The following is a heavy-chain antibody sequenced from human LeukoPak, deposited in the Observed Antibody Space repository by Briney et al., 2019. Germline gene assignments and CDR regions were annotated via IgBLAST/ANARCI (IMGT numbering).Heavy chain of an antibody. CDR1: GYTFISYR. J-gene: IGHJ4*02. V-gene: IGHV1-18*04. D-gene: IGHD5-18*01. Sequence: ASVKVSCKASGYTFISYRISWVRPAPGQGLQWMGWISAYNGNTNYAQKFEGRLTLTTDTSTSTAYMELRSLRSDDTAVYYCTGAYTAMAQFDYWGQGTLVTVSS. CDR2: ISAYNGNT. CDR3: TGAYTAMAQFDY.